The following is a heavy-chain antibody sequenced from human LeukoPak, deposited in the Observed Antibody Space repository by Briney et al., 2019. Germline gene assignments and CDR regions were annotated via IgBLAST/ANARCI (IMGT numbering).Heavy chain of an antibody. D-gene: IGHD5-18*01. J-gene: IGHJ4*02. CDR3: ARARGLQPHDY. CDR2: ISAYNGNT. CDR1: GYTFTSYG. Sequence: GASVTVSCKASGYTFTSYGISWVRQAPGQGLEGMGWISAYNGNTNYAQKLQGRVTITTDTSTSTAYMELRSLRSDDTAVYYCARARGLQPHDYWGQGTLVTVSS. V-gene: IGHV1-18*01.